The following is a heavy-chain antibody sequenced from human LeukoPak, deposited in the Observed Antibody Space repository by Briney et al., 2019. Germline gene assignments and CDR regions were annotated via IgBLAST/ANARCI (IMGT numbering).Heavy chain of an antibody. V-gene: IGHV4-34*01. D-gene: IGHD3-22*01. Sequence: KPSETLSLTCAVYGGSFSGYYWSWIRQPPGKGLEWIGEINHSGSTNYNPSLKSRVTISVDTSKNQFSLKLSSVTAADTAVYYCARDHYYYDSSGPRLDYWGQGTLVTVSS. CDR2: INHSGST. J-gene: IGHJ4*02. CDR3: ARDHYYYDSSGPRLDY. CDR1: GGSFSGYY.